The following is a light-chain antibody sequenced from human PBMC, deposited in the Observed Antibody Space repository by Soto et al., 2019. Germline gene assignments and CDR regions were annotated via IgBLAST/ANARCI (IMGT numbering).Light chain of an antibody. J-gene: IGLJ2*01. Sequence: QSALTQPASVSGSPGQSITISCTGTSSDVGGYNYVSWYQQHPGKAPKLMIYDVSNRPSGVSNRFSGSKSGNTASLIISGLQAEDEAEYYCSSYTSSNTLIFGGGTKLTVL. CDR3: SSYTSSNTLI. CDR2: DVS. V-gene: IGLV2-14*03. CDR1: SSDVGGYNY.